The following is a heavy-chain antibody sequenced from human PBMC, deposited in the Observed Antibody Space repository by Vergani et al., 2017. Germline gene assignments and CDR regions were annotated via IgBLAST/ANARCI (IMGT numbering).Heavy chain of an antibody. Sequence: QVLLVQSGAEVKKPGASVRVFCKTSGYTFTNYYIHWVRQAPGQGLEWMGIINPSGGSTTYAQQFQGRLTMTRDTSTSTVYMDLSNLRSEDTAVYYCARPHGDILPPDPRRLDYWGQGTLVTVSS. CDR3: ARPHGDILPPDPRRLDY. J-gene: IGHJ4*02. V-gene: IGHV1-46*03. CDR2: INPSGGST. CDR1: GYTFTNYY.